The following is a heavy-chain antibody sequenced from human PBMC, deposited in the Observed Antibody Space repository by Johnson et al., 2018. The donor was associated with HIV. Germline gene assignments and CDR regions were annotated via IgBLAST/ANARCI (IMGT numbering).Heavy chain of an antibody. CDR1: GFTVSSNY. V-gene: IGHV3-66*01. D-gene: IGHD3-10*01. CDR2: IYSGGST. CDR3: ARESLEFWSRGAFDI. Sequence: VQLVESGGGVVQPGRSLRLSCAASGFTVSSNYMSWVRQAPGKGLEWVSVIYSGGSTYYADSVKGRFTISRDTSKNTLFLEMNSLKAEDTAVYYCARESLEFWSRGAFDIWGQGTMVTVSS. J-gene: IGHJ3*02.